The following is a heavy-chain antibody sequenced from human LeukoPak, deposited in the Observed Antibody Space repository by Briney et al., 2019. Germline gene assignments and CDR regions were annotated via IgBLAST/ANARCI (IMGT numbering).Heavy chain of an antibody. J-gene: IGHJ5*02. V-gene: IGHV3-66*01. Sequence: PGGSLRLSCAPSGFIVSINYMSWVRQAPGKGLEWVSVIYSGGSTYYADSVKGRFTISRDNSKNTLYLQMNSLRAEDTAVYYCAREAITMVRGVTYNWFDPWGQGTLVTVSS. CDR2: IYSGGST. CDR3: AREAITMVRGVTYNWFDP. CDR1: GFIVSINY. D-gene: IGHD3-10*01.